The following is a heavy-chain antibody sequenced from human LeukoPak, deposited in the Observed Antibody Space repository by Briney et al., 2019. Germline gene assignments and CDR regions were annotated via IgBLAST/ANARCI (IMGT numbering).Heavy chain of an antibody. V-gene: IGHV3-7*03. D-gene: IGHD5-12*01. Sequence: GGSLRLSCTASGFTFSNFWMGWVRQAPGKGLEWVANIKQDETEKFYLGSVKGRFTISRDNAKNSLYLQMNSLRAEDTAVYYCARNENSGWGYFDYWGQGTLVTVSS. CDR2: IKQDETEK. J-gene: IGHJ4*02. CDR3: ARNENSGWGYFDY. CDR1: GFTFSNFW.